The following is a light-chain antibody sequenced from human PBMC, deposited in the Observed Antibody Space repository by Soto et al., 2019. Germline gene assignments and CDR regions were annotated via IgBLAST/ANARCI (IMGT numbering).Light chain of an antibody. Sequence: DIQLTQSASLLSASVGDRVTITWQASQGISSNLAWYQQKPGKAPKLMIYAASTLQSGVPSRFSGSGSGTECTLTISSLQPEDFATYYCQQFNSYPITLGQGTRLEIK. J-gene: IGKJ5*01. CDR3: QQFNSYPIT. CDR1: QGISSN. CDR2: AAS. V-gene: IGKV1-9*01.